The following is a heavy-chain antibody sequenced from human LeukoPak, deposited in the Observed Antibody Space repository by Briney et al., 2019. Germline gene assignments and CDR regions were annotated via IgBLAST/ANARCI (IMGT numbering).Heavy chain of an antibody. D-gene: IGHD2-15*01. CDR2: IYYSGST. CDR1: GGSISSYY. Sequence: PSETLSLTCTVSGGSISSYYWSWIRQPPGKGLEWIGYIYYSGSTNYNPSLKSRVTISVDTSKNQFSLKLSSVAAADTAVYYCARGVVVAATHFDYWGQGTLVTVSS. J-gene: IGHJ4*02. CDR3: ARGVVVAATHFDY. V-gene: IGHV4-59*01.